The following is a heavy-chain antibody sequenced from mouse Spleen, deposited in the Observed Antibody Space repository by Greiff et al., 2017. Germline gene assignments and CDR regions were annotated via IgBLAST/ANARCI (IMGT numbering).Heavy chain of an antibody. D-gene: IGHD3-2*01. CDR3: ARLTARAPRYYFDY. CDR2: ISYDGSN. CDR1: GYSITSGYY. V-gene: IGHV3-6*01. J-gene: IGHJ2*01. Sequence: EVKLQESGPGLVKPSQSLSLTCSVTGYSITSGYYWNWIRQFPGNKLEWMGYISYDGSNNYNPSLKNRISITRDTSKNQFFLKLNSVTTEDTATYYCARLTARAPRYYFDYWGQGTTLTVSS.